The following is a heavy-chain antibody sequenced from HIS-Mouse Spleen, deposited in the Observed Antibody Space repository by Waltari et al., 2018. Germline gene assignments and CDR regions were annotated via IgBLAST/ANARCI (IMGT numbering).Heavy chain of an antibody. CDR2: ISYDGSNK. J-gene: IGHJ4*02. V-gene: IGHV3-30*18. CDR3: AKDKHHAFDY. CDR1: GFSFSNVG. Sequence: QVQLVESGGGVVQPGRSLRLHCAASGFSFSNVGRHGVRQAPGKGLEWVAVISYDGSNKYYADSVKGRFTISRDNSKNTLYLQMNSLRAEDTAVYYCAKDKHHAFDYWGQGTLVTVSS.